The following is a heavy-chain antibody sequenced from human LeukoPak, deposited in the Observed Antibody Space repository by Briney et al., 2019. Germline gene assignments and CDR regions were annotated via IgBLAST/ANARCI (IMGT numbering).Heavy chain of an antibody. CDR1: GFTFSSYW. Sequence: GGSLRLSCAASGFTFSSYWMSWIRQAPGEGLEWVSYISSSGSTKYYADSVKGRITISRDNAKNSLYLQMNSLRAEDTAVYYCARRRYNWNAIDYWGQGTLVTVSS. CDR3: ARRRYNWNAIDY. CDR2: ISSSGSTK. J-gene: IGHJ4*02. D-gene: IGHD1-20*01. V-gene: IGHV3-11*01.